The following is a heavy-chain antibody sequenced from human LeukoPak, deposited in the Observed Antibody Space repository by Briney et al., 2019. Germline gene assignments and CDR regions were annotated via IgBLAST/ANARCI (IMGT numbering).Heavy chain of an antibody. CDR3: ARDPMNSSGWYEGTMENI. CDR2: IWYDGSNK. CDR1: GFTFSNYG. V-gene: IGHV3-33*01. J-gene: IGHJ3*02. D-gene: IGHD6-19*01. Sequence: PGRSLRLSCAASGFTFSNYGMHWVRQAPGKGLEWVALIWYDGSNKYYADSVKGRFIISRDNSKNTLYQGMNSLTAEDAAMYYCARDPMNSSGWYEGTMENIWGRGTMVTVSS.